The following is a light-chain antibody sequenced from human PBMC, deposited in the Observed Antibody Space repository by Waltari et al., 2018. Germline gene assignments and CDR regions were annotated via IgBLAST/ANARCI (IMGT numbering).Light chain of an antibody. V-gene: IGLV2-23*01. CDR3: SSYAGSSSPRV. CDR2: EGN. Sequence: QSALIQPASVSGSPGQSITMSCTETNSAVGTYNLVSWYQQHPGKAPKLMIYEGNTRPSVVSYRFSGSKSGNTASLTISVLQAEDEADYYCSSYAGSSSPRVFGGGTKLTVL. CDR1: NSAVGTYNL. J-gene: IGLJ3*02.